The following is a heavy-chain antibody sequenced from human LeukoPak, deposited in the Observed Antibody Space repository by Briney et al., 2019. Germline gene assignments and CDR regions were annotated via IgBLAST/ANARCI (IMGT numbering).Heavy chain of an antibody. Sequence: SETLSLTCTVSGGSISSSSYYWGWIRQPPGKGLEWIGSIYYSGSTYYNPSLKSRVTISVDTSKNQFSLKLSSVTAADTAVYYCARSPLLREVEPHYGMDVWGQGTTVTVSS. CDR3: ARSPLLREVEPHYGMDV. D-gene: IGHD3-16*01. CDR1: GGSISSSSYY. J-gene: IGHJ6*02. V-gene: IGHV4-39*07. CDR2: IYYSGST.